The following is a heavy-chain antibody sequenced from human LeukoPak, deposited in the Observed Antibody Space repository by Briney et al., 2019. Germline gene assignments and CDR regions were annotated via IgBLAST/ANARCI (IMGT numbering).Heavy chain of an antibody. Sequence: ASVKVSCKASGYTFSNYGMSWVRQAPGQGLGWMGWISAKNGNIDYAQKFEGRLTMTADRSTSTAYMELRSLRFDDTAVYYCARRIVGGHLGDYWGQGTLVTVSS. CDR3: ARRIVGGHLGDY. D-gene: IGHD1-26*01. J-gene: IGHJ4*02. V-gene: IGHV1-18*01. CDR1: GYTFSNYG. CDR2: ISAKNGNI.